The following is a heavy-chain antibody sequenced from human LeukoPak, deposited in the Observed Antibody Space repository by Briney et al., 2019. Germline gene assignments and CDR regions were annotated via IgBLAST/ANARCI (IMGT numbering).Heavy chain of an antibody. D-gene: IGHD5-24*01. J-gene: IGHJ4*02. Sequence: ASVKVSCKASGYTFTSYDINWVRQATGQGLEWMGWMNPNSGNTGYAQKFQGRVTMTRNTSISTAYMELSSLRSGDTAVYYCARGSRARDGYTPDYWGQGTLVTVSS. CDR3: ARGSRARDGYTPDY. V-gene: IGHV1-8*01. CDR1: GYTFTSYD. CDR2: MNPNSGNT.